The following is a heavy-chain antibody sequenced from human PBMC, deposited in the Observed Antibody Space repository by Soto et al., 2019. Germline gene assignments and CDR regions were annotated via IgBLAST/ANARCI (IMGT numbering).Heavy chain of an antibody. CDR3: TTDLHVEARQWLVPIDY. J-gene: IGHJ4*02. CDR2: IKSKTDGGTT. V-gene: IGHV3-15*01. CDR1: GFTFSNAW. Sequence: GGSLRLSCAASGFTFSNAWMSWVRQAPGKGLEWVGRIKSKTDGGTTDYAAPVKGRFTISRDDSKNTLYLQMNSLKTEATDVHYCTTDLHVEARQWLVPIDYWGQGTMVTVPS. D-gene: IGHD6-19*01.